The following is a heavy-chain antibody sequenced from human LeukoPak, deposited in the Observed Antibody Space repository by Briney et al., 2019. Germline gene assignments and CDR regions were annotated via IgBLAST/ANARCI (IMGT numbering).Heavy chain of an antibody. CDR2: ICYDESNK. CDR3: ARDYYDSSGYYPGDSGLD. V-gene: IGHV3-33*08. D-gene: IGHD3-22*01. J-gene: IGHJ4*02. Sequence: GESLRLSCAASGFTFSSYGMHWVRQPPGKGLEWVAVICYDESNKYYADSVTSRFTITRVNSKNTLYLQMNSLRSDDPAVYYYARDYYDSSGYYPGDSGLDWGQGTLVTVSP. CDR1: GFTFSSYG.